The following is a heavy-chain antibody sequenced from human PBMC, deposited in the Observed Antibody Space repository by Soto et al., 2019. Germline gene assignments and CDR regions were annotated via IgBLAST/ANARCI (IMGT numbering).Heavy chain of an antibody. D-gene: IGHD6-19*01. V-gene: IGHV3-23*01. CDR3: AKDSAVAAPTAEYFQH. Sequence: GGSLRLSCAASGFTFSSYAMSWVRQAPGKGLEWVSAISGSGGSTYYADSVKGRFTISRDNSKNTLYLQMNSLRAEDTAVYYCAKDSAVAAPTAEYFQHWGQGTLVTVSS. CDR1: GFTFSSYA. CDR2: ISGSGGST. J-gene: IGHJ1*01.